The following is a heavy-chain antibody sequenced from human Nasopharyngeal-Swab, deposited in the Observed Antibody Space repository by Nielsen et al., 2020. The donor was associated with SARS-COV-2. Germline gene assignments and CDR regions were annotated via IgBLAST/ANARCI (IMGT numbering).Heavy chain of an antibody. D-gene: IGHD2-2*02. Sequence: WIRQPPGKGLEWVANIKQDGSEKYYVDSVKGRFTISRDNAKNSLYLQMSSLRAEDTAVYYCAREGVVVPAAILPPFYYFDYWGQGTLVTVSS. CDR3: AREGVVVPAAILPPFYYFDY. CDR2: IKQDGSEK. V-gene: IGHV3-7*01. J-gene: IGHJ4*02.